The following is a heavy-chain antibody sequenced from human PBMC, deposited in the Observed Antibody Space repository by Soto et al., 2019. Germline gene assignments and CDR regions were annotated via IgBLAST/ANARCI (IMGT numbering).Heavy chain of an antibody. CDR1: GFIFNRYA. CDR2: ISKDGSVQ. D-gene: IGHD3-3*01. Sequence: QVQLVELGGRVVQPGRSLRLSCAASGFIFNRYAIHWVRQTPGKGLEWVAVISKDGSVQYYADSVRGRFIISRDKSKDTVYLEMNSLRAEDTAVFYCARSRSGAVPDSFGYWGQGTLVTVSS. V-gene: IGHV3-30-3*01. J-gene: IGHJ4*02. CDR3: ARSRSGAVPDSFGY.